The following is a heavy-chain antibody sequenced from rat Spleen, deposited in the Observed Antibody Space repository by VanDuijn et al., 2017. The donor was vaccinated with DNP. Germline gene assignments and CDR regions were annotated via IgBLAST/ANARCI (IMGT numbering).Heavy chain of an antibody. CDR3: ATFEGRDA. D-gene: IGHD1-11*01. V-gene: IGHV5S10*01. J-gene: IGHJ4*01. Sequence: EVSLVESGGGSVQPGRSLKLSCITSGFTFSDYNMAWVRQAPTKGLEWVATILYDGSRTYYRDSVKGRFTISRDNAKSTLYLQMDSLRSEDTATYYCATFEGRDAWGRGTSVTVSS. CDR1: GFTFSDYN. CDR2: ILYDGSRT.